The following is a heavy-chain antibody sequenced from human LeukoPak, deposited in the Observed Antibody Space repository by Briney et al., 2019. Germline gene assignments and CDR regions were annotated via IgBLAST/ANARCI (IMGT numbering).Heavy chain of an antibody. CDR2: IIPIFGTA. CDR3: ARGLRFAWGFDP. CDR1: GGTFSSYA. D-gene: IGHD3-3*01. Sequence: GASVKVSYKASGGTFSSYAISWVRQAPGQGLEWMGGIIPIFGTANYAQKFQGRVTITTDESTSTAYMELSSLRSEDTAVYYCARGLRFAWGFDPWGQGTLVTVSS. V-gene: IGHV1-69*05. J-gene: IGHJ5*02.